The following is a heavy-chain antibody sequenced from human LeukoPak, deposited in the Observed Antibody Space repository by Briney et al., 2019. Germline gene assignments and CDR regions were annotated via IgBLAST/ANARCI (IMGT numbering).Heavy chain of an antibody. CDR3: ARGPEGWQQLVLLAFDI. D-gene: IGHD6-13*01. Sequence: PSETLSLTCAVYGGSISSYYRSWIRQPPGKGLEWIGYIYYSGSTNYNPSLKSRVTISVDTSKNQFSLKLSSVTAADTAVYYCARGPEGWQQLVLLAFDIWGQGTMVTVSS. CDR1: GGSISSYY. J-gene: IGHJ3*02. CDR2: IYYSGST. V-gene: IGHV4-59*01.